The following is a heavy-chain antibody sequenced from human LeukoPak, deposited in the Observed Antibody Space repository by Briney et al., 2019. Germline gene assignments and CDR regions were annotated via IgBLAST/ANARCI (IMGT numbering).Heavy chain of an antibody. D-gene: IGHD5-24*01. V-gene: IGHV3-23*01. Sequence: GGSLRLSCAASGFTFSSYAMSWVRQAPGKGLEWVSAISGSGGSTYYADSVKGRFTISRDNSKNTLYLQMNSLRAEDAAVYYCAKDGAGRWLQPLYYYYMDVWGKGTTVTVS. J-gene: IGHJ6*03. CDR1: GFTFSSYA. CDR3: AKDGAGRWLQPLYYYYMDV. CDR2: ISGSGGST.